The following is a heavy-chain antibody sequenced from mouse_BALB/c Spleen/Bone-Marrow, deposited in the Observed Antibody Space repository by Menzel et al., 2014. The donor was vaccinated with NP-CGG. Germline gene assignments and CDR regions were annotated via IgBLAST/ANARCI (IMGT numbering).Heavy chain of an antibody. J-gene: IGHJ3*01. D-gene: IGHD1-1*01. CDR1: GFNIXDTY. CDR2: IDPANGNT. CDR3: ASYYYGSSGFAY. Sequence: EVQLQQSGAELVQPGASVKLSCTASGFNIXDTYMHWVKQRPEQGLEWIGRIDPANGNTKYDPKFQGKATITADTSSNTAYLQLSSLTSEDTAVHYCASYYYGSSGFAYWGQGTLVTVSA. V-gene: IGHV14-3*02.